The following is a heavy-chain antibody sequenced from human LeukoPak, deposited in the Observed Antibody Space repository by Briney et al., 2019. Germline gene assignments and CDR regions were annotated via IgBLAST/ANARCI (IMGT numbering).Heavy chain of an antibody. CDR1: GFTVSSNY. J-gene: IGHJ4*02. CDR2: IYSGGST. V-gene: IGHV3-66*01. Sequence: QPGGSLRLSCAASGFTVSSNYMSWVRQAPGKGLEWVSVIYSGGSTYYADSVNGRFTISRDNSKNTLYLQMNSLRAEDTAVYYCAREVPAANYFDYWGQGTLVTVSS. CDR3: AREVPAANYFDY. D-gene: IGHD2-2*01.